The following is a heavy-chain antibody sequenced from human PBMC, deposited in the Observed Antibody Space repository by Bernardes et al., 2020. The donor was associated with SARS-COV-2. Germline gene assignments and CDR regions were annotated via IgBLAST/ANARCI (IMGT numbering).Heavy chain of an antibody. CDR1: GFTFSSYA. Sequence: GGSLRLSCAASGFTFSSYAMSWVRQAPGKGLEWVSAISGSGGSTYYADSVKGRFTISRDNSKNTLYLQMNSLRAEDTAVYYCAKVLAWYGDDPPAYYYYGMDVWGQGTTVTVSS. CDR2: ISGSGGST. D-gene: IGHD4-17*01. V-gene: IGHV3-23*01. CDR3: AKVLAWYGDDPPAYYYYGMDV. J-gene: IGHJ6*02.